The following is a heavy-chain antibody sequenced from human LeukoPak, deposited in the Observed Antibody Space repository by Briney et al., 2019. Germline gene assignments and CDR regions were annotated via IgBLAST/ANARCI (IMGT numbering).Heavy chain of an antibody. CDR3: ARGIAAADGWFDP. Sequence: SETLSLTCTVSGGSISSGGYYWSWIRQPPEKGLEWIGYIYHSGSTYYNPSLKSRVTISVDRSKDQFSLKLSSVTAADTAVYYCARGIAAADGWFDPWGQGTLVTVSS. CDR1: GGSISSGGYY. D-gene: IGHD6-13*01. CDR2: IYHSGST. V-gene: IGHV4-30-2*01. J-gene: IGHJ5*02.